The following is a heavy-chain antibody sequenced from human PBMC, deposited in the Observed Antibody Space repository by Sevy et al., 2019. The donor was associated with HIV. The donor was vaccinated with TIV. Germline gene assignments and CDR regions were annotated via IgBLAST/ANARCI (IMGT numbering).Heavy chain of an antibody. D-gene: IGHD3-16*01. V-gene: IGHV3-48*02. CDR1: GFPFSNYN. Sequence: GGSLRLSCAASGFPFSNYNMNWVRQTPGRGLEWVSYISRRSTTIYYAYPVKGRFTISRDNDQSSLYLQMNGLGDEDTAVYYCAREAPISAYNDFWGQGTLVTVSS. J-gene: IGHJ4*02. CDR2: ISRRSTTI. CDR3: AREAPISAYNDF.